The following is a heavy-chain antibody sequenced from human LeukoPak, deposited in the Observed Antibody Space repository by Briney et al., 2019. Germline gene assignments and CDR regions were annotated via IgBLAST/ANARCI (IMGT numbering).Heavy chain of an antibody. J-gene: IGHJ4*02. CDR3: ARVVDTSMAYYFDY. CDR1: GFNFDEYG. Sequence: GGSLRLSCGVSGFNFDEYGMSWVRQVPGKGLEWVSGINWSGGSTHYADSVKGRFTISRDDAKNSLYLEMDTLRVEDTALYYCARVVDTSMAYYFDYWGQGTLVTVSS. V-gene: IGHV3-20*04. D-gene: IGHD5-18*01. CDR2: INWSGGST.